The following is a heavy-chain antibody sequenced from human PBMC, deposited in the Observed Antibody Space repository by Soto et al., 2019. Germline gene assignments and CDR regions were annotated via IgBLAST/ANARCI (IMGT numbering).Heavy chain of an antibody. CDR2: ISWNSGDI. Sequence: EVQLVESGGGSVQPGRSLRLSCAASGFSFDDYGMHWVRQGPWKGLEWVSVISWNSGDIYYADSVKGRFTISRDNAKRSLYLQMNSLRTEDTALYYCAKDNDLDRDGPFDYWGQGILVTVSS. CDR3: AKDNDLDRDGPFDY. D-gene: IGHD2-2*03. V-gene: IGHV3-9*01. J-gene: IGHJ4*02. CDR1: GFSFDDYG.